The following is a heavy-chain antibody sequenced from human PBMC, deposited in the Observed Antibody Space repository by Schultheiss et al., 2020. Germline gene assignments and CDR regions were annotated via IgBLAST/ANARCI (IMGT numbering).Heavy chain of an antibody. CDR1: GFTFSSYD. D-gene: IGHD3-3*01. CDR2: ISWNSGSI. Sequence: GGSLRLSCAASGFTFSSYDMHWVRQVTGKGLEWVSGISWNSGSIGYADSVKGRFTISRDNAKNSLYLQMNSLRAEDTALYYCAKMDDTIFRVSTGMDVWGQATTVTV. J-gene: IGHJ6*02. V-gene: IGHV3-9*01. CDR3: AKMDDTIFRVSTGMDV.